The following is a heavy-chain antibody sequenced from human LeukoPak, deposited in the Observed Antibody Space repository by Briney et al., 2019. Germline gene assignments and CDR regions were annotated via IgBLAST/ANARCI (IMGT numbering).Heavy chain of an antibody. J-gene: IGHJ3*01. Sequence: GGSLRLSCAASGFNFDDYAMHWVRQGPGKGLEWVSSISWNSVTTGYADSVKGRFTISRDNARNALWLQMNSLRVEDMAFYYCAKEKVPGTYYGDDAFDVWGQGTLVTVSS. CDR3: AKEKVPGTYYGDDAFDV. V-gene: IGHV3-9*03. CDR1: GFNFDDYA. CDR2: ISWNSVTT. D-gene: IGHD3-10*01.